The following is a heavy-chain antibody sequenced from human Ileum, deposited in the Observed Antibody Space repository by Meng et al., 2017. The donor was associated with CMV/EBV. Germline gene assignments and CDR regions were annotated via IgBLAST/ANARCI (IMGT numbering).Heavy chain of an antibody. CDR2: LRYDGSDK. D-gene: IGHD6-13*01. CDR1: GFTFSSYG. J-gene: IGHJ5*01. V-gene: IGHV3-30*02. Sequence: GGSLRLSFAASGFTFSSYGMNWVRQAPGKGLEWVAFLRYDGSDKYYADPVKARFTITRDNSKNMLFLHMEGLRAEDTAVYYCANNPPYTSYRSSWFDFWGQGTLVTVSS. CDR3: ANNPPYTSYRSSWFDF.